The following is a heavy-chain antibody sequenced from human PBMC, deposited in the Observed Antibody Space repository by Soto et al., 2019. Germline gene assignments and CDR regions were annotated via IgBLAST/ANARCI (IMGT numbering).Heavy chain of an antibody. J-gene: IGHJ3*02. V-gene: IGHV3-23*01. CDR3: AKKTDSSSPWGALDI. D-gene: IGHD6-6*01. CDR1: GFTFSSYA. CDR2: ISGSGGGT. Sequence: EVQLLESGGGLVQPGGSLRLSCAASGFTFSSYAMTWVRQAPAQGLEWVSGISGSGGGTYYADSVKGRFTISRDSSKNTLYLQMHSLRAEDTAVYYCAKKTDSSSPWGALDIWGPGTMVSVSS.